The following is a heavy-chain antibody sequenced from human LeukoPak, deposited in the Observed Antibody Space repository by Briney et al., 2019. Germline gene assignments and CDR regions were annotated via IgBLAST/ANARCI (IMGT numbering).Heavy chain of an antibody. CDR2: ISSSGSTI. V-gene: IGHV3-48*04. CDR3: ARDGIYGPDYMDV. Sequence: PGGSLRLSCAASGFTFSSYGMSWVRQAPGKGLEWVSYISSSGSTIYYADSVKGRFTISRDNAGNSLYLQMNSLRAEDTAVYYCARDGIYGPDYMDVWGKGTTVTVSS. D-gene: IGHD2/OR15-2a*01. J-gene: IGHJ6*03. CDR1: GFTFSSYG.